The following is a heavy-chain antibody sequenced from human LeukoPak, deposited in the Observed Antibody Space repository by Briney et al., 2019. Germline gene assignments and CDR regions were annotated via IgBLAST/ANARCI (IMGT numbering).Heavy chain of an antibody. CDR1: GLTFSSYG. Sequence: GGSLRLSCAASGLTFSSYGLHWGRQAPGKGLEWVAVISYDGTKKYYPDSVKGRFTISRDNSKNTLWLQMNSLRAEDTAVYYCAKDYPGGSGGDCPADSWGQGTLVTVSS. J-gene: IGHJ4*02. CDR3: AKDYPGGSGGDCPADS. CDR2: ISYDGTKK. D-gene: IGHD2-21*02. V-gene: IGHV3-30*18.